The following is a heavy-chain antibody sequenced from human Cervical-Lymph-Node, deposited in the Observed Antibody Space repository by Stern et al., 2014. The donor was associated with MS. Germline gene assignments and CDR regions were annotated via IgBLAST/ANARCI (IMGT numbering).Heavy chain of an antibody. V-gene: IGHV5-51*01. Sequence: VQLVQSGAEVKKPGESLKISCKLSGYSFTIYYIAWVRQMPGKFLEWMGFIYPYGSDTTYSPSFQGQVAISADKSITTAYLQWSSLRASDTAMYYCARHVQGFDYWGQGTLVTVSS. CDR3: ARHVQGFDY. CDR2: IYPYGSDT. CDR1: GYSFTIYY. J-gene: IGHJ4*02.